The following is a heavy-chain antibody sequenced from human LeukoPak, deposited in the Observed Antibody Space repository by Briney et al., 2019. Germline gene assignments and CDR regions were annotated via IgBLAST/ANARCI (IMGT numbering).Heavy chain of an antibody. Sequence: PSETLSLTCAVSGGSISSSNWWIWVRQPPGKGLEWIGEIYHSGTTNYNPSLKSRVTISVDKSKNQFSLKLSSVTAADTAVYYCARDPIAAAGMGDYWGQGTLVTVSS. D-gene: IGHD6-13*01. V-gene: IGHV4-4*02. CDR2: IYHSGTT. CDR3: ARDPIAAAGMGDY. J-gene: IGHJ4*02. CDR1: GGSISSSNW.